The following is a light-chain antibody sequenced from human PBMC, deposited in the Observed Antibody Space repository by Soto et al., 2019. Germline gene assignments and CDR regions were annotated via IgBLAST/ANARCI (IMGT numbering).Light chain of an antibody. V-gene: IGKV3-15*01. CDR3: QQYNNWPPIT. J-gene: IGKJ5*01. CDR1: QSVSSN. CDR2: GAS. Sequence: EIVMTQSPATLSVSPGERATLSCRASQSVSSNLAWYQQKPGQAPRLLIFGASTRATGIPARFSGSGSGTEFTLTIGSPQSEDFAVYYCQQYNNWPPITFGQGTRLEMK.